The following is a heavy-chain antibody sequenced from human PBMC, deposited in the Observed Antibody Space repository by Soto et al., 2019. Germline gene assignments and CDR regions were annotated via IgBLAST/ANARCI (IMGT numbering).Heavy chain of an antibody. Sequence: PGGSLRLSCTDSGFTFSSHNMNWVRQAPGKGLEWVSYIDASSSTSYYADSVKGRFTISRDNAKKSVYLQMNSLRVEDTAVYYCARDSPYSSSWYDLNWFDPSGQGTLVTVSS. CDR2: IDASSSTS. D-gene: IGHD6-13*01. CDR3: ARDSPYSSSWYDLNWFDP. V-gene: IGHV3-48*01. CDR1: GFTFSSHN. J-gene: IGHJ5*02.